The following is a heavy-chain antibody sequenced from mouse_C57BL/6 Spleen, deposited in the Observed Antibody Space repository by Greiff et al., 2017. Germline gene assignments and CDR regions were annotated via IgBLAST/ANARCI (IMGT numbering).Heavy chain of an antibody. CDR3: AREGYSNYPDY. Sequence: QVQLQQPGAELVKPGASVKMSCKASGYTFTSYWLTWVQQRPGQGLEWIGDIYPGSGSTNYNAKFKSKATLTVDTSSSTDYMQLSSLTSEDSAVYYCAREGYSNYPDYWGQGTTLTVSS. J-gene: IGHJ2*01. CDR1: GYTFTSYW. D-gene: IGHD2-5*01. V-gene: IGHV1-55*01. CDR2: IYPGSGST.